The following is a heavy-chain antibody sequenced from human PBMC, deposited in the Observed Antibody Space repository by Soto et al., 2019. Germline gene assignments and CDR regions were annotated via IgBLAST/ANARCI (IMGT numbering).Heavy chain of an antibody. CDR3: ARDQDFYDSSGHDAFEI. Sequence: SETLSLTCTVPGGSISSGGYYWSWIRQHPGKGLEWIGYIYYSGSTHYNPSLKSRVTISVDTSKNQFSLRLSSVTAADTAVYYCARDQDFYDSSGHDAFEIWGQGTMVTVSS. J-gene: IGHJ3*02. D-gene: IGHD3-22*01. CDR1: GGSISSGGYY. CDR2: IYYSGST. V-gene: IGHV4-31*03.